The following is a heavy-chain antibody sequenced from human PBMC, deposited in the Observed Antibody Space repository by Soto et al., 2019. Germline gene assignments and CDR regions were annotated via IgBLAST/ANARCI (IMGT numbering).Heavy chain of an antibody. D-gene: IGHD7-27*01. CDR1: SGSISSGNW. V-gene: IGHV4-4*02. Sequence: SETLSLTCAVSSGSISSGNWWSWVRQPPGKGLEWIGEIYHSGSTNYNPSLKSRVTISVDRSKNQFSLKLSSVTAADTAVYYCASSLLTPFDYWGQGTLVTVSS. J-gene: IGHJ4*02. CDR3: ASSLLTPFDY. CDR2: IYHSGST.